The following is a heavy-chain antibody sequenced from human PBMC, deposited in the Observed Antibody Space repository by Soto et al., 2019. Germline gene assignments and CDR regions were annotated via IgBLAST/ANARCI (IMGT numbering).Heavy chain of an antibody. CDR2: VIPIFPIP. CDR3: ARHKVRKQLGGNYYYGIDV. V-gene: IGHV1-69*12. D-gene: IGHD3-10*01. Sequence: QVQLVQSGAEVKKPGSSVTVSCKASGGTFGNSAISWVRQAPGQGLEWMGGVIPIFPIPDYAQKFQGRVTITDDESTSTPYMELTSLRSEDTAAYYYARHKVRKQLGGNYYYGIDVWGQGTTVTVSS. J-gene: IGHJ6*02. CDR1: GGTFGNSA.